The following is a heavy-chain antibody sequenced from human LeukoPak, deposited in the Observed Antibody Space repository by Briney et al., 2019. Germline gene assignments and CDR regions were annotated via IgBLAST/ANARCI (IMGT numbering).Heavy chain of an antibody. J-gene: IGHJ4*02. CDR3: ARDVWSELRYSYYFDY. CDR1: GYTFTSYG. D-gene: IGHD3-9*01. V-gene: IGHV1-18*01. Sequence: ASVKVSCKASGYTFTSYGISWVRQAPGQGLEWMGWISAYNGNTNYAQKLQGRVTMTTDTSTSTAYMELRSLRSDDTAVYYCARDVWSELRYSYYFDYWGQGTLVTVSS. CDR2: ISAYNGNT.